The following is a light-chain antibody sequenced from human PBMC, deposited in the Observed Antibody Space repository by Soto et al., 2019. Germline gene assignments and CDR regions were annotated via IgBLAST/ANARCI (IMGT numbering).Light chain of an antibody. Sequence: SYELTQPPSVSVSPGQTARITCSGDKLGDKYACWYQQKPGQSPVLVIYQDTKRPSGIPERFSGSNSANTATLTISGTQSMDEADYFCQAWDSITRVFGGGTKVTVL. V-gene: IGLV3-1*01. CDR2: QDT. J-gene: IGLJ3*02. CDR1: KLGDKY. CDR3: QAWDSITRV.